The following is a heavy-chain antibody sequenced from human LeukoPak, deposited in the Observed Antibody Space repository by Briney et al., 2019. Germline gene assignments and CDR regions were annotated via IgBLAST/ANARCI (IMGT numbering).Heavy chain of an antibody. D-gene: IGHD3-16*02. CDR2: ISSSGRTI. Sequence: GGSLRLSCAASGLPFNSYEMNWVRQAPGKGLEWVSHISSSGRTIYYADSVKGRFTISRDNAKNSLYLQMNSLRAEDTAVYYCASSYDYVWGSYLPYYFDYWGQGTLVTVSS. V-gene: IGHV3-48*03. CDR1: GLPFNSYE. J-gene: IGHJ4*02. CDR3: ASSYDYVWGSYLPYYFDY.